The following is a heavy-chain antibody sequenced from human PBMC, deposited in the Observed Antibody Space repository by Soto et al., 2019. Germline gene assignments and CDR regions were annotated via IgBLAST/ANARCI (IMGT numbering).Heavy chain of an antibody. V-gene: IGHV1-69*01. J-gene: IGHJ6*02. D-gene: IGHD2-2*01. CDR3: ARSQGSSTSLEIYYYYYYGMDV. CDR1: GGTFGSSA. CDR2: IIPITGTA. Sequence: QVQLVQSGAEVKKPGSSVKVSCKASGGTFGSSAISWVRQAPGQGPEWMGGIIPITGTANYAQKFQGRVTITADESTSTAYMQLSSLRSEDTAVYYCARSQGSSTSLEIYYYYYYGMDVWDQGTTVTVSS.